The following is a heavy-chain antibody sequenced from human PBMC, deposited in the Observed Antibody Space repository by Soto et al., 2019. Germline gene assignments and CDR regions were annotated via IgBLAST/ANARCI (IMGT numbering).Heavy chain of an antibody. CDR1: GFTFDDYA. V-gene: IGHV3-9*01. D-gene: IGHD3-10*01. J-gene: IGHJ4*02. CDR3: AKDNVEGSGSGSYSFFDY. Sequence: GGSLRLSCAASGFTFDDYAMHWVRQAPGKGLEWVSGISWNSGSIGYADSVKGRFTISRDNAKNSLYLQMNSLRAEDTALYYCAKDNVEGSGSGSYSFFDYWGQGTLVTVSS. CDR2: ISWNSGSI.